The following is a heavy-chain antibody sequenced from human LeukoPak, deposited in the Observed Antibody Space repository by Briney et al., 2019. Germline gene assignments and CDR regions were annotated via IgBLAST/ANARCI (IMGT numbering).Heavy chain of an antibody. CDR2: IKQDGSEQ. CDR1: GFTFSSYW. D-gene: IGHD7-27*01. V-gene: IGHV3-7*01. Sequence: GGSLRLSCATSGFTFSSYWMSWVRQAPGKGLEWVANIKQDGSEQYYVDSVKGRFTISRDNAKNSLYLQMNSLRAEDTAVYYCARDGAELGSGGAFDIWGQGTMVTVSS. CDR3: ARDGAELGSGGAFDI. J-gene: IGHJ3*02.